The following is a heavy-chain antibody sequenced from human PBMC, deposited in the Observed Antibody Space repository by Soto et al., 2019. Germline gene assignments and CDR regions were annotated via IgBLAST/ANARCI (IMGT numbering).Heavy chain of an antibody. J-gene: IGHJ4*02. CDR1: GYTFTSYD. D-gene: IGHD1-26*01. V-gene: IGHV1-8*01. CDR3: ARVYNGLLPAPYFDS. Sequence: ASVKVSCKASGYTFTSYDINWVRQATGQGLEWMGWMNPNSGNTGYAQKFQGRVTMTRNTSISTAYMELSSLRSEDTAVYYCARVYNGLLPAPYFDSGGRGPLVPVPP. CDR2: MNPNSGNT.